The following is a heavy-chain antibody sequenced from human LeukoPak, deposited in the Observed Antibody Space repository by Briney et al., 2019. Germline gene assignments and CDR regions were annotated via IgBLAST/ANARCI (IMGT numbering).Heavy chain of an antibody. V-gene: IGHV1-2*02. CDR1: GYTFTEYY. CDR2: INPNSGGT. CDR3: ARASYYYDSSGYPGYYFDY. D-gene: IGHD3-22*01. J-gene: IGHJ4*02. Sequence: ASVTVSFKASGYTFTEYYMHWVRQAPGEGGEWMGWINPNSGGTNYAQKFQGRVTMTRDTSISTAYMELSRLRSDDTAVYYCARASYYYDSSGYPGYYFDYWGQGTLVTVSS.